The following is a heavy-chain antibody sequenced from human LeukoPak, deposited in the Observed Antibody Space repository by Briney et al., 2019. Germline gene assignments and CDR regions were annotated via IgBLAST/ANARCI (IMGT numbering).Heavy chain of an antibody. CDR2: ISSSSSYI. Sequence: GGSLRLSCAASGFTFSSYSMNWVRQAPGKGLEWVSSISSSSSYIYYADSVKGRFTISRDNAKNSLYLQMNSLRAEDTAVYYCAREFYGIAAAGSLNYYYMDVWGKGTTVTISS. J-gene: IGHJ6*03. CDR1: GFTFSSYS. CDR3: AREFYGIAAAGSLNYYYMDV. D-gene: IGHD6-13*01. V-gene: IGHV3-21*01.